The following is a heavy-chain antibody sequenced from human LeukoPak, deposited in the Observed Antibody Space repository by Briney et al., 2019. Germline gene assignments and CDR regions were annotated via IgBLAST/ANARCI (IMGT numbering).Heavy chain of an antibody. CDR1: GFTFSRYW. J-gene: IGHJ3*02. CDR3: ARWGSELPDDAFDI. D-gene: IGHD6-25*01. Sequence: GGSLRLSCEASGFTFSRYWMSWVRQAPGKGLEWVANIRQDGSEKHYLDSVKGRITISRDNAKNSLYLQMNSLRVEDTAVYFCARWGSELPDDAFDIWGQGTMVTVSS. V-gene: IGHV3-7*01. CDR2: IRQDGSEK.